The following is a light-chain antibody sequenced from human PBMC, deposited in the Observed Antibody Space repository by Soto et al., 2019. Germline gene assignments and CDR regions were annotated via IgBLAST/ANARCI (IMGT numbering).Light chain of an antibody. J-gene: IGLJ1*01. CDR3: SSYTSRSTGV. V-gene: IGLV2-14*01. CDR1: SSDVGTYNS. Sequence: QSALTQPASVSGSPGQSITISCTGTSSDVGTYNSVSWYQQHPGKVPKLMIYDVSNRPSGVSNRFSGSKSGNTASLTISGLQAEDEADYYCSSYTSRSTGVFGTGTKVTVL. CDR2: DVS.